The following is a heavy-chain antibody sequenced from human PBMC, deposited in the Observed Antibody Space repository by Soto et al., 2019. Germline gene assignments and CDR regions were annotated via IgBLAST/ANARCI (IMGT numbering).Heavy chain of an antibody. J-gene: IGHJ6*02. Sequence: SETLSLTCTVSGGSISSYYWSWIRQPPGKGLEWIGYIYYSGSTNYNPSLKSRVTISVDTSKNQFSLKLSSVTAADTAVYYCARHEVRDYYYGMDVWGQATTVT. D-gene: IGHD3-22*01. CDR3: ARHEVRDYYYGMDV. CDR1: GGSISSYY. CDR2: IYYSGST. V-gene: IGHV4-59*08.